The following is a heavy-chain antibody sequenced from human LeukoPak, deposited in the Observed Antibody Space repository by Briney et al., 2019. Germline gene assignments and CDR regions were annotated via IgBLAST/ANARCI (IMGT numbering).Heavy chain of an antibody. CDR2: LRGSGDNT. V-gene: IGHV3-23*01. CDR1: GFTFSNFA. CDR3: ARPASRGVGRYFDL. J-gene: IGHJ2*01. Sequence: GGSLRHSCGASGFTFSNFAMSCVRQAPGKGLEWVSALRGSGDNTYYADSVKGRFTISRDNSKNTLYLQMNSLRPQDTALYYCARPASRGVGRYFDLWGRGTLVTVSS. D-gene: IGHD3-10*01.